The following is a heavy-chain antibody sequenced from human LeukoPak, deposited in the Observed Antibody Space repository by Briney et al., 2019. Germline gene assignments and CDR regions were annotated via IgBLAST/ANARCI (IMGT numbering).Heavy chain of an antibody. D-gene: IGHD3-22*01. Sequence: SETLSLTCTVSGGSISNYYWSWIRQPPGKGLEWIGYIYYSGSTNYNPSLKSRVTISVDTSKSQFSLKLSSVTAADTAVYYCARRSAYYYDSSGYFYYYYYYMDVWGKGTTVTISS. CDR1: GGSISNYY. J-gene: IGHJ6*03. V-gene: IGHV4-59*12. CDR2: IYYSGST. CDR3: ARRSAYYYDSSGYFYYYYYYMDV.